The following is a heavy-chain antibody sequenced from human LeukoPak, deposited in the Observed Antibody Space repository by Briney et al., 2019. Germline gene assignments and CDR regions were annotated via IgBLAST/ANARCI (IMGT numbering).Heavy chain of an antibody. CDR3: ARVHRYYDFWSGYFDY. CDR2: IYHSGST. J-gene: IGHJ4*02. Sequence: SETLSLTCAVSGGSISSGGYSWSWIRQPPGKGLEWIGYIYHSGSTYYNPSLKSRVTISVDRSKNQFSLKLSSVTAADTAVYYCARVHRYYDFWSGYFDYWGQGTLVTVSS. D-gene: IGHD3-3*01. V-gene: IGHV4-30-2*01. CDR1: GGSISSGGYS.